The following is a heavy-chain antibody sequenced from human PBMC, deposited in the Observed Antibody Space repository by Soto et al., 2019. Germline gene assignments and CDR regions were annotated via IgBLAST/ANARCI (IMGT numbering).Heavy chain of an antibody. CDR3: AKLNWNYGEYYFDY. CDR2: ISGSGGST. Sequence: EVQLLESGGGLVQPGGSLRLSCAVSGFTFGTYAMSWVRQAPGKGLEWVSSISGSGGSTYYADSVRGRLTISRDNSNNTLYLQMNSLRVEDMAVYYCAKLNWNYGEYYFDYWGQGTLVTVSS. D-gene: IGHD1-7*01. J-gene: IGHJ4*02. CDR1: GFTFGTYA. V-gene: IGHV3-23*01.